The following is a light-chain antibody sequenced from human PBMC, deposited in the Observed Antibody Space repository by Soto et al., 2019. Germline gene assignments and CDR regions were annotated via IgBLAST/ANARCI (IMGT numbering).Light chain of an antibody. Sequence: IVMTQSPATLSVSPGERATLSCRASENVKFNLAWYQQRPGQAPRLLFYNASTRATAFPARFSGSGSGTDYILTISSLQSEDFAVYYCQQNYNWPLTFGQGTRLEIK. CDR2: NAS. V-gene: IGKV3-15*01. CDR1: ENVKFN. J-gene: IGKJ5*01. CDR3: QQNYNWPLT.